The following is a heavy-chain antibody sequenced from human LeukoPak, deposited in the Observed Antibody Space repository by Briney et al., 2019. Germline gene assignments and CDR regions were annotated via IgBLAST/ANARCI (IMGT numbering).Heavy chain of an antibody. Sequence: GGSLRLSCVASGFTFSDYGMIWVRQAPGKGLEWVSGISGGDYTEHADSVKGRFTISRDNSKNTLYLQMDTLRVEDTALYYCAKSRNFYYYFMEVSGRGTKVTISS. J-gene: IGHJ6*03. CDR1: GFTFSDYG. CDR2: ISGGDYT. CDR3: AKSRNFYYYFMEV. V-gene: IGHV3-23*01.